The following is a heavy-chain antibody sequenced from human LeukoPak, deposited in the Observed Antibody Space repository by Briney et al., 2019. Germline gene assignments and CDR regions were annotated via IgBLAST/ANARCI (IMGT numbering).Heavy chain of an antibody. CDR2: ISGSGGST. CDR3: AKVGLLWFGKTDY. V-gene: IGHV3-23*01. D-gene: IGHD3-10*01. J-gene: IGHJ4*02. CDR1: GFTFSSYA. Sequence: GGSLRLSRAASGFTFSSYAMSWVRQAPGKGLEWVSAISGSGGSTYYADSVKGRFTISRDNSKNTLYLQMNSLRAEDTAVYYCAKVGLLWFGKTDYWGQGTLVTVSS.